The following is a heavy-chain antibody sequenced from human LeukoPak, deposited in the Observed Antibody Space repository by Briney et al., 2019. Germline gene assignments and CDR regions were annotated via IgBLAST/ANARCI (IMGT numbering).Heavy chain of an antibody. D-gene: IGHD3-10*01. CDR1: GFTFSSYA. V-gene: IGHV3-23*01. J-gene: IGHJ4*02. CDR3: AKDLSYYGSGSTFDY. CDR2: ISGSGGST. Sequence: PGGSLRLSCAASGFTFSSYAMSWVRQAPGKGLEWVSAISGSGGSTYYADSVKGRLTISRDNSKNTLYLQMNSLRAEDTAVYYCAKDLSYYGSGSTFDYWGQGTLVTVSS.